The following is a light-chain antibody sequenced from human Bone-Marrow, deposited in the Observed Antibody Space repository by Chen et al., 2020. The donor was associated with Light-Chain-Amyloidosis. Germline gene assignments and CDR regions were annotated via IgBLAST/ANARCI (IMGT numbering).Light chain of an antibody. J-gene: IGKJ2*03. CDR3: QQYEGLYS. CDR1: QDISNS. Sequence: DIQMTQSPSSLSASGGNTVTITCQASQDISNSLNCYQHKPGKAPKLLVWDASNLETGVPSRFSGRGSCAVFTFTSSSLQPEDFATYYCQQYEGLYSFGRGTKLE. CDR2: DAS. V-gene: IGKV1-33*01.